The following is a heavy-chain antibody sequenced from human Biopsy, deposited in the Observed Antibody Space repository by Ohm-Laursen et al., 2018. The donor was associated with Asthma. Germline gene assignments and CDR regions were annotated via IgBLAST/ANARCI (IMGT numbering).Heavy chain of an antibody. D-gene: IGHD3-3*01. CDR1: GYTFINYA. CDR3: AISYYDVWTGQVNDAFAM. Sequence: SVKVSCKASGYTFINYAINWVRQAPGQRLEWMGWINAGNGNTKYSQKFQGRVTISRDTSATTAYMDLSSLRSEATAVFYCAISYYDVWTGQVNDAFAMWGQGTMVTVSS. J-gene: IGHJ3*02. CDR2: INAGNGNT. V-gene: IGHV1-3*01.